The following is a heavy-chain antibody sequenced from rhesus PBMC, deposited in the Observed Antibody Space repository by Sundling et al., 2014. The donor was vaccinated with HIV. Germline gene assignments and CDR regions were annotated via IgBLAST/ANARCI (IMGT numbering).Heavy chain of an antibody. CDR1: GGSISSGYYY. CDR2: ITYTGSS. J-gene: IGHJ4*01. V-gene: IGHV4-122*02. Sequence: QLQLQESGPGLVKPSETLSLTCAVSGGSISSGYYYWSWIRQPPGKGLEWIAYITYTGSSNYNPSLMSRVTISRDTSKNQFSLKLSSVTAADTAVYYYARPREYFYSYDYWGQGVLVTVSS. CDR3: ARPREYFYSYDY. D-gene: IGHD5-12*01.